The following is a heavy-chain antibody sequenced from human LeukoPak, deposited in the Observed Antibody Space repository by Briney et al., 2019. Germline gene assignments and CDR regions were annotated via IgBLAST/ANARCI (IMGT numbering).Heavy chain of an antibody. CDR3: AKEQAYCSGGSCYSSILLHFQH. CDR2: ISGDGSST. J-gene: IGHJ1*01. V-gene: IGHV3-43*02. CDR1: GFTFDDFA. Sequence: GGSLRLSCAASGFTFDDFAMHWVRQAPGKGLEWVSLISGDGSSTYYADSVKGRFTISRDNSKNSLYLQINSPRIEDTALYYCAKEQAYCSGGSCYSSILLHFQHWGQGTLVTVSS. D-gene: IGHD2-15*01.